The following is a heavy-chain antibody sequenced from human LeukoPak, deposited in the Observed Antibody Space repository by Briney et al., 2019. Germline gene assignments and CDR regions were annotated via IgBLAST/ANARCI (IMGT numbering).Heavy chain of an antibody. CDR1: GFTFSTYE. CDR2: ISSSGSTI. CDR3: AREGAVGGVFDY. Sequence: GGSLRLSCAASGFTFSTYEMNWVRQAPGKGLEWVSYISSSGSTIYYADSVKGRFTISRDNAKNSPYLQMNSLRAEDTAIYYCAREGAVGGVFDYWGQGTLVTVSS. J-gene: IGHJ4*02. D-gene: IGHD1-26*01. V-gene: IGHV3-48*03.